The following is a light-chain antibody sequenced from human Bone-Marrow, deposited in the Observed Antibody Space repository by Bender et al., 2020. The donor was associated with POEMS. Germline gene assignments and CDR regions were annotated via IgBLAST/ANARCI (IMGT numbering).Light chain of an antibody. CDR1: DNDIGTNNL. CDR2: NVN. Sequence: QSALTQPASVSGSPGQSITLSCSGTDNDIGTNNLVSWYQQDPGNAPKLIIYNVNVRPSGVSSRFSGSKSGNTASLTISGLRTEDARDYYCSSYTTSSTRVFGGGTRVTVL. J-gene: IGLJ3*02. V-gene: IGLV2-14*02. CDR3: SSYTTSSTRV.